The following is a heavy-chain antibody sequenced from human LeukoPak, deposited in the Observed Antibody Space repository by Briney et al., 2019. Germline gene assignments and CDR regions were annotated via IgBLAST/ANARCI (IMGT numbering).Heavy chain of an antibody. J-gene: IGHJ6*02. CDR1: GDSIRRSGFY. CDR3: ARHPSSWIDSMDV. Sequence: SETLSLTCSVSGDSIRRSGFYWGWIRRPPGKGLEWIGNIYSSGSTYYDPSLKSRVTISVDTSKNQFSLKLSSVTAADTVVYYCARHPSSWIDSMDVWGQGATVTVSS. CDR2: IYSSGST. D-gene: IGHD2-2*03. V-gene: IGHV4-39*01.